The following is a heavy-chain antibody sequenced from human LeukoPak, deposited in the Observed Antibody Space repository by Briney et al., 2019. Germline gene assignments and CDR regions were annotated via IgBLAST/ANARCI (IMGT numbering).Heavy chain of an antibody. CDR3: ARQVATKGEWAFDI. CDR2: IYQSGHT. J-gene: IGHJ3*02. CDR1: DYSINSGYY. V-gene: IGHV4-38-2*02. Sequence: SETLSLTCSVSDYSINSGYYWGWIRQPPGKGLEWIASIYQSGHTYYNPSLKSRVTISVDTSKSQFSLELNSVIAADTAVYYCARQVATKGEWAFDIWGQGTLVTVSS. D-gene: IGHD5-12*01.